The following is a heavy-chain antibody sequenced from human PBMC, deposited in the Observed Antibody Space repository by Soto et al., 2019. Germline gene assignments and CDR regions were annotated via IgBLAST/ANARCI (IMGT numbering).Heavy chain of an antibody. CDR1: GYTFSNYG. J-gene: IGHJ4*02. V-gene: IGHV1-18*01. CDR2: ISGYNGNT. CDR3: AEDRDTGGWYRSNY. Sequence: QVQLVQSGGEVKQPGASVKVSCKTSGYTFSNYGISWVRQAPGQGLEWVGWISGYNGNTKHAQNVQGRVTLTTDTSPTQAYRERRSLTSDDPAEYNGAEDRDTGGWYRSNYWGQGTLV. D-gene: IGHD6-19*01.